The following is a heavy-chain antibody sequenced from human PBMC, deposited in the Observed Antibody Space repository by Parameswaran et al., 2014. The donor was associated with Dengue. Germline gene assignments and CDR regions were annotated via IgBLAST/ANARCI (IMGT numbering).Heavy chain of an antibody. Sequence: RWIRQPPGKGLEWVANIKQDGSEKYYVDSVKGRFTISRDNAKNSLYLQMNSLRAEDTAVYYCASGPELLWFGGDDYWGQGTLVTVSS. J-gene: IGHJ4*02. CDR3: ASGPELLWFGGDDY. D-gene: IGHD3-10*01. V-gene: IGHV3-7*03. CDR2: IKQDGSEK.